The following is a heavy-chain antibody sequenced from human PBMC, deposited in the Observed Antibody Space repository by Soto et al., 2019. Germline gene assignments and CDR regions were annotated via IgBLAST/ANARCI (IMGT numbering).Heavy chain of an antibody. D-gene: IGHD2-8*01. CDR2: ISAYNGNT. V-gene: IGHV1-18*01. Sequence: ASVKVSCKASGYTFTSYGISWVRQAPGQGLEWMGWISAYNGNTNYAQKLQGRVTMTTDTSTSTAYMELRSLRSDDTAVYYCARVRGDIVLMVYEAVAFDIWGQGTMVTVSS. CDR3: ARVRGDIVLMVYEAVAFDI. CDR1: GYTFTSYG. J-gene: IGHJ3*02.